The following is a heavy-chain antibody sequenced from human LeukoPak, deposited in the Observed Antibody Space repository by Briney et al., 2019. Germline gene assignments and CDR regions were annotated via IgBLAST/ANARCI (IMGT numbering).Heavy chain of an antibody. V-gene: IGHV3-23*01. J-gene: IGHJ4*02. Sequence: GGSLRLSCVASGFTFSRYAMSWVRQSPGKGLEWVSAITGSGDNTYHADSVKGRFAISRDNSKNTLYMQMNSLRAEDTAIYYCAKGQFLGTCSGVGCYAFDHWGQGALVTVSA. CDR3: AKGQFLGTCSGVGCYAFDH. D-gene: IGHD2-15*01. CDR1: GFTFSRYA. CDR2: ITGSGDNT.